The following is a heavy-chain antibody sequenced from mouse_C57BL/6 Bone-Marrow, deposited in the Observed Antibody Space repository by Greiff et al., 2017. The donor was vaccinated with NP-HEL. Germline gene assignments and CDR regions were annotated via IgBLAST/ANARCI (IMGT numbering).Heavy chain of an antibody. Sequence: EVKLLESGPGLVKPSQSLSLTCSVTGYSITSGYYWNWIRQFPGNKLEWMGYISYDGSNNYNPSLKNRISITRDTSKNQFFLKLNSVTTEDTATYYCARGYYGSSYPFAYWGQGTLVTVSA. J-gene: IGHJ3*01. CDR1: GYSITSGYY. D-gene: IGHD1-1*01. CDR2: ISYDGSN. V-gene: IGHV3-6*01. CDR3: ARGYYGSSYPFAY.